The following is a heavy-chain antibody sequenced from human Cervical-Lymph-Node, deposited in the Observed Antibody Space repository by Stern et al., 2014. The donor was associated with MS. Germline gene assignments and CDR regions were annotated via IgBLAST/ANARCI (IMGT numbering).Heavy chain of an antibody. D-gene: IGHD3-10*01. Sequence: VQLVQSGAEVKKPGASVTVSCNVSGHPLSELAMHWLRQLPTRGLEWMGQFDPEDGETVYAQQFQGRLSMTEDTSTGTAYMTLTALRSEDTAVYYCATDRGDKWGPGTLVTVSS. V-gene: IGHV1-24*01. CDR2: FDPEDGET. CDR3: ATDRGDK. CDR1: GHPLSELA. J-gene: IGHJ4*02.